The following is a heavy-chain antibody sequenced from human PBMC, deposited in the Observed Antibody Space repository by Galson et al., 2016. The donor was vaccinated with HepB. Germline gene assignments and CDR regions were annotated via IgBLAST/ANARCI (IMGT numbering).Heavy chain of an antibody. J-gene: IGHJ3*02. CDR1: GYPFIHYY. CDR2: IIPRGGST. V-gene: IGHV1-46*01. Sequence: SVKVSCKASGYPFIHYYIYWVRQAPGQGLEWMGAIIPRGGSTTYPEKFQDRVTMTGDTSTSTLYMERSGLRPDATAVYFCARRFAAADAPVAFDIWGQGTMVTVSS. CDR3: ARRFAAADAPVAFDI. D-gene: IGHD6-13*01.